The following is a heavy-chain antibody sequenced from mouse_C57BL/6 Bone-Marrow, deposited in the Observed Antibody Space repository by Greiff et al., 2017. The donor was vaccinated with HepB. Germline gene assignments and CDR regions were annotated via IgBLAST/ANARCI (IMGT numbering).Heavy chain of an antibody. D-gene: IGHD1-1*01. V-gene: IGHV5-16*01. CDR3: ARDHTTVPFFDY. J-gene: IGHJ2*01. CDR2: INYDGSST. Sequence: EVQLVESEGGLVQPGSSMKLSCTASGFTFSDYYMAWVRQVPEKGLEWVANINYDGSSTYYLDSLKSRFIISRDNAKNILYLQMSSLKSEDTATYYCARDHTTVPFFDYWGQGTTLTVSS. CDR1: GFTFSDYY.